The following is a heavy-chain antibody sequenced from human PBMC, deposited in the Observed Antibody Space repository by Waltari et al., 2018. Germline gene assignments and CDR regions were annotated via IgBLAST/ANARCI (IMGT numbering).Heavy chain of an antibody. V-gene: IGHV3-74*01. D-gene: IGHD3-22*01. Sequence: EVQLVESGGGLVQPGGSLRLSCAASGFTFSRSWMHWARQAPGKGLFWVSLINNDGTTTIYADSVKGRFTISRDNAENTLYLQMNSLRAEDTAVYYCVRIYFESSGHKLSWGQGTLVTVSS. CDR1: GFTFSRSW. J-gene: IGHJ5*02. CDR2: INNDGTTT. CDR3: VRIYFESSGHKLS.